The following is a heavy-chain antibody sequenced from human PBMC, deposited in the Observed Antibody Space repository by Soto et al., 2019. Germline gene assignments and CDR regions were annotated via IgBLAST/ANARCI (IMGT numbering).Heavy chain of an antibody. CDR3: AREWVVAARKHLLDYYYGMDV. J-gene: IGHJ6*02. Sequence: GGSLRLSCAASGFTFSSYGMHWVRQAPGKGLEWVAVIWYDGSNKYYADSVKGRFTISRDNSKNTLYLQMNSLRAEDTAVYYCAREWVVAARKHLLDYYYGMDVWGQGTTVTVSS. CDR1: GFTFSSYG. V-gene: IGHV3-33*01. CDR2: IWYDGSNK. D-gene: IGHD2-15*01.